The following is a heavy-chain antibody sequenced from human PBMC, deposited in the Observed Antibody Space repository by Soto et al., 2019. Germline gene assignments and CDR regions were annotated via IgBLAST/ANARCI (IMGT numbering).Heavy chain of an antibody. Sequence: EVQVVESGGGLVQPGGSLRLSCAASGFSVTTNYMNWVRQAPGKGLEWVSIIDIGGNTYYADSVKDRFTISRDNSRNTLYLHMGSLRAEDTAVYYCARGRGSTGYLGREHYFDYWGQGTLVTVSP. CDR1: GFSVTTNY. CDR3: ARGRGSTGYLGREHYFDY. CDR2: IDIGGNT. V-gene: IGHV3-66*01. D-gene: IGHD2-2*01. J-gene: IGHJ4*02.